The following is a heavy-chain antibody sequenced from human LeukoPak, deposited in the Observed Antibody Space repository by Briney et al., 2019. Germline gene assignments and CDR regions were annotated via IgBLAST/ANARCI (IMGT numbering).Heavy chain of an antibody. J-gene: IGHJ6*04. CDR1: GFTFSSYE. CDR3: ARDHRLYDILTYYYGMDV. CDR2: ISSSGSTI. V-gene: IGHV3-48*03. Sequence: GGSLRLSCAASGFTFSSYEMNWVRQAPGKGLEWVSHISSSGSTIYYADSVKGRFTISRDNAKNSLYLQMNSLGAEDTAVYYCARDHRLYDILTYYYGMDVWGKGTTVTVSS. D-gene: IGHD3-9*01.